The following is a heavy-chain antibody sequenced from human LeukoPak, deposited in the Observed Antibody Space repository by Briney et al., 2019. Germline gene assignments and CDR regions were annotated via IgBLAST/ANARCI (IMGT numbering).Heavy chain of an antibody. Sequence: PGGSLRLSCAASGFTFSGYGMHWVRQAPGKGPEYISRITNDGGRTYYANSVKGRFTISRDNSKNTLYLEMGSLRTEDMAMYYCARDGGGSWGQGTLVTDSS. CDR3: ARDGGGS. J-gene: IGHJ5*02. CDR2: ITNDGGRT. D-gene: IGHD3-16*01. CDR1: GFTFSGYG. V-gene: IGHV3-64*01.